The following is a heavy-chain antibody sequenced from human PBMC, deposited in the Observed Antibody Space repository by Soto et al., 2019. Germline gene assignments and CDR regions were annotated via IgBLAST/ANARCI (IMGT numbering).Heavy chain of an antibody. CDR1: GYTFNNFG. CDR2: ISDYSGDT. CDR3: ARDLDYDIFIGYRGPPNFDN. V-gene: IGHV1-18*01. D-gene: IGHD3-9*01. J-gene: IGHJ4*02. Sequence: ASVKVSCKTSGYTFNNFGISWVRQAPGQGLEWMGWISDYSGDTKIAEKFQDRATLTTDTATSTAYMELRSLTSHDTVVYYCARDLDYDIFIGYRGPPNFDNWGQGTRVTVS.